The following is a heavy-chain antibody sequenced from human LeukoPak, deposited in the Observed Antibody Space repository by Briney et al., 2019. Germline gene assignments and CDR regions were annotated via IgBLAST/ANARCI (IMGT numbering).Heavy chain of an antibody. Sequence: ASVKVSCKAFGYTFTGYWMHWFRQAPGKGPEWMEVISPSGGSTIYAQKFKGRVTLTRDMSTSTDYLELSSLRSEDTAVYYCARDNSVRDEAWWFNPWGQGTLVTVSS. V-gene: IGHV1-46*01. CDR1: GYTFTGYW. J-gene: IGHJ5*02. D-gene: IGHD5-24*01. CDR3: ARDNSVRDEAWWFNP. CDR2: ISPSGGST.